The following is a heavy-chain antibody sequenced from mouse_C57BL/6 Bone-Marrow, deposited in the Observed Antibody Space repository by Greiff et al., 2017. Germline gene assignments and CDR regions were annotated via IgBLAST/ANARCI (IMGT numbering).Heavy chain of an antibody. D-gene: IGHD1-1*01. CDR2: IDPSDSYT. V-gene: IGHV1-69*01. CDR1: GYTFTSYW. CDR3: AKEVYYGSSYDWYFDV. J-gene: IGHJ1*03. Sequence: VQLQQSGAELVMPGASVKLSCKASGYTFTSYWMHWVKQRPGQGLEWIGEIDPSDSYTNYNQKFKGKSTVTVDKSSSTAYMQLSSLTSEDSAVYYCAKEVYYGSSYDWYFDVWGTGTTVTVSS.